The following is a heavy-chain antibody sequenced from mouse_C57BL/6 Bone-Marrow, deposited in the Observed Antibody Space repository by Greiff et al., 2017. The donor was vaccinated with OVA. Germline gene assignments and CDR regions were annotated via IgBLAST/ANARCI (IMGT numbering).Heavy chain of an antibody. Sequence: QVQLQQPGAELVRPGSSVKLSCKASGYTFTSYWMDWVKQRPGQGLEWIGNIYPSDSETHYNQKFKDKATLTVDKSSSTAYMQLSSLTSEASAVYYCARWLGRYFDYWGQGTTLTVSS. J-gene: IGHJ2*01. CDR3: ARWLGRYFDY. V-gene: IGHV1-61*01. CDR2: IYPSDSET. CDR1: GYTFTSYW. D-gene: IGHD4-1*01.